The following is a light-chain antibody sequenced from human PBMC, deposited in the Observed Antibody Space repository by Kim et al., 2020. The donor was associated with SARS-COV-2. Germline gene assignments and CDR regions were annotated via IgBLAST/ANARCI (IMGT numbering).Light chain of an antibody. CDR3: QAWDSSTWV. CDR1: KLGDKY. Sequence: SYELTQPPSVSVSPGQTASITCSGDKLGDKYACWYQQKPGQSLVLVIYQDSKRPSGIPERFSGSNSGNTATLTISGTQAMDEADYYCQAWDSSTWV. CDR2: QDS. V-gene: IGLV3-1*01. J-gene: IGLJ3*02.